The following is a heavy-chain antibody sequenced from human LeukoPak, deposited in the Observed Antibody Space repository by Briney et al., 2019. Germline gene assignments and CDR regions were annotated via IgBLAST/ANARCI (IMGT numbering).Heavy chain of an antibody. V-gene: IGHV1-2*02. Sequence: EVSVKVSCKASGYTFTGYYMHWVRQAPGQGLEWMGWINPNSGGTNYAQKFQGRVTMTRDTSISTAYMELSRLRSDDTAVYYCASRKKNCGGDCLPFDYWGQGTLVTVSS. CDR1: GYTFTGYY. D-gene: IGHD2-21*02. J-gene: IGHJ4*02. CDR2: INPNSGGT. CDR3: ASRKKNCGGDCLPFDY.